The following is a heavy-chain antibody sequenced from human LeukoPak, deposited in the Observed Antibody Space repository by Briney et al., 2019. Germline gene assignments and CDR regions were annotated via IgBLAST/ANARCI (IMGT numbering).Heavy chain of an antibody. D-gene: IGHD4-17*01. V-gene: IGHV7-4-1*02. CDR3: ERPVTYYYYYYGMDV. Sequence: ASVNVSCKASGYTFTSYAMNWVRQAPGQGLEWMGWINTNTGNPTYSQGFTGRFVFSLDPTVSTAYLQISSIKAEDNAVYYCERPVTYYYYYYGMDVWGQGTTVTVSS. CDR1: GYTFTSYA. CDR2: INTNTGNP. J-gene: IGHJ6*02.